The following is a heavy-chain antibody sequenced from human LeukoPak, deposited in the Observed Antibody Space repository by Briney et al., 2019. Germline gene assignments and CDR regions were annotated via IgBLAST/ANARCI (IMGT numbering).Heavy chain of an antibody. V-gene: IGHV4-61*02. CDR1: GGSISSGSYY. CDR3: ARGPYSYDSSGAFDI. CDR2: MSTSGST. D-gene: IGHD3-22*01. Sequence: SETLSLTCTVSGGSISSGSYYWSWIRQPAGKGLEWIGRMSTSGSTNYNPSLKSRVTISVDTSKNQFSPKLSSVTAADTAVYFCARGPYSYDSSGAFDIWGQGTMVTVSS. J-gene: IGHJ3*02.